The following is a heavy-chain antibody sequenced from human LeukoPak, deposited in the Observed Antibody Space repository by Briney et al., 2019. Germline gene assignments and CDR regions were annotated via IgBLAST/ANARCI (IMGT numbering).Heavy chain of an antibody. V-gene: IGHV3-72*01. CDR2: IREKVNSYTT. D-gene: IGHD3-3*01. CDR1: GFTFSAHY. CDR3: AKAFCSEKQCTLDS. Sequence: GGSLRLSCAASGFTFSAHYMDWVRQAPGKGLEWVGRIREKVNSYTTVYAASVKGRFTISRDDSTNSVFLQMNSLKTEDTAVYYYAKAFCSEKQCTLDSWGQGTLVSVSS. J-gene: IGHJ4*02.